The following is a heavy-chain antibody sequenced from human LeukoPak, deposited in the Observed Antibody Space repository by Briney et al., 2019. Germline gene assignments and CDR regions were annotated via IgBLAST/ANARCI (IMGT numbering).Heavy chain of an antibody. CDR3: ARSVEGYCSGGSCYYYSYYMDV. D-gene: IGHD2-15*01. CDR1: GYSISSGYY. CDR2: IYHSGST. V-gene: IGHV4-38-2*02. Sequence: PSETLSLTCTVSGYSISSGYYWGWIRQPPGKGLEWIGSIYHSGSTYYNPSLKSRVTISVDTSKNQFFLKLSSVTAADTAVYYCARSVEGYCSGGSCYYYSYYMDVWGKGTTVTVSS. J-gene: IGHJ6*03.